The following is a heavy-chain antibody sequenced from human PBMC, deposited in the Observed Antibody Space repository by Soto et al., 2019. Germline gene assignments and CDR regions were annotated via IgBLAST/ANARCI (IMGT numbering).Heavy chain of an antibody. J-gene: IGHJ6*02. CDR3: AGDSGHSGYGRYYGMDV. CDR1: GGSISSYY. D-gene: IGHD5-12*01. Sequence: PSETLSLTYTVSGGSISSYYCSWIRQPPGKGLEWIGYIYYSGSTNYNPSLKSRVTISVDTSKNQSSLKLSCVTAVDTAVYYCAGDSGHSGYGRYYGMDVWGQGTTVTVSS. V-gene: IGHV4-59*01. CDR2: IYYSGST.